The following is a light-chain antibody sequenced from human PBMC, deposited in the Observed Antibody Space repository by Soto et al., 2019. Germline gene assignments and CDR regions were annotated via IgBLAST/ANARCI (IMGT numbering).Light chain of an antibody. J-gene: IGKJ5*01. Sequence: EIVLTQSPATLSLSPGERATLSCRASQSVSSFFAWYQQKPGQPPRLLIYDASTRATGIPARFSGTGSGTDFTLTISSLEPEDFAVYYCQQRKIWPLTFGQGTRLEI. V-gene: IGKV3-11*01. CDR1: QSVSSF. CDR2: DAS. CDR3: QQRKIWPLT.